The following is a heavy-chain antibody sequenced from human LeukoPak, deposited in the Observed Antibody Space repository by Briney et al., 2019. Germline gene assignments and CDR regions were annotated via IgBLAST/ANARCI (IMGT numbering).Heavy chain of an antibody. J-gene: IGHJ4*02. V-gene: IGHV3-15*01. Sequence: GSLRPSCATSGFTFSKAWMRWVRQAPGEGLEWVGRIKSKTDGGTTDYAAPVKGRFTISRDDSKNTLYLQMNSLKTEDTAVYYCTTESPHFDYWGRGTLVTVSS. CDR3: TTESPHFDY. CDR2: IKSKTDGGTT. CDR1: GFTFSKAW.